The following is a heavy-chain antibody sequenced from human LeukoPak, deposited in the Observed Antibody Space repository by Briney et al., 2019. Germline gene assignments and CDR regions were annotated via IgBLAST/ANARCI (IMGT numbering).Heavy chain of an antibody. CDR2: IYTSGST. CDR1: GGSISSGSYY. V-gene: IGHV4-61*02. Sequence: SETLSLTCTVSGGSISSGSYYWSWIRQPAGKGLEWIGRIYTSGSTNYNPSLKSRVTMSVDTSKNQFSLKLSSVTAADTAVYYCARGPDFWSGYLGPNYFDYWGQGTLVTVSS. CDR3: ARGPDFWSGYLGPNYFDY. D-gene: IGHD3-3*01. J-gene: IGHJ4*02.